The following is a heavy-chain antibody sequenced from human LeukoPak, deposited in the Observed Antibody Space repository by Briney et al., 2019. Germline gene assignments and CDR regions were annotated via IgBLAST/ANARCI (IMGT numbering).Heavy chain of an antibody. V-gene: IGHV3-7*05. CDR3: AREVVRKRVGSYWDY. CDR1: GFTFSSYW. D-gene: IGHD1-26*01. CDR2: INQDGSEK. J-gene: IGHJ4*02. Sequence: GGSLRLSCAASGFTFSSYWMSWVRQAPGKGLEGVANINQDGSEKYYVDSVKGRFTISRDNAKNSLYLQMNSLRAEDTAVCYCAREVVRKRVGSYWDYWGQGTLVTVSS.